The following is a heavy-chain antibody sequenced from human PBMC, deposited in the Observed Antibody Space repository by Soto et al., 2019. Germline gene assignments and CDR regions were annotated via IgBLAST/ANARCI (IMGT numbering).Heavy chain of an antibody. D-gene: IGHD6-6*01. V-gene: IGHV4-4*07. Sequence: SETLSLTCTVSGASISSYFWTWIRQPAGKGLDWIGRISTSGTTNYNPSLKSRVTISVDTSKNQFSLKLSSVTAADTAVYYCARVDSSSSQDNYYFDYWGQGTLVTVSS. CDR3: ARVDSSSSQDNYYFDY. J-gene: IGHJ4*02. CDR1: GASISSYF. CDR2: ISTSGTT.